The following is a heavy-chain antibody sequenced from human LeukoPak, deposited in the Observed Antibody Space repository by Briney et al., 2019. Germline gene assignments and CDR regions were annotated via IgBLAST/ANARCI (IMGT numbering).Heavy chain of an antibody. CDR3: AKDRGYCSGGSCYGNDN. CDR2: ISGSGGST. V-gene: IGHV3-23*01. CDR1: GFTFSSYA. J-gene: IGHJ4*02. D-gene: IGHD2-15*01. Sequence: GGSLRLSCAASGFTFSSYAMSWVRQAPGKGLEWVSAISGSGGSTYYADSVKGRFTISRDNSKNTLYLQMNSLRAEDTAVYYCAKDRGYCSGGSCYGNDNWGQGTLVTVSS.